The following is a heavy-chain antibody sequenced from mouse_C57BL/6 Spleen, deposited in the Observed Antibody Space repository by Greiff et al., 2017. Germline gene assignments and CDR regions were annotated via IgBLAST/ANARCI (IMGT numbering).Heavy chain of an antibody. Sequence: VQLQQPGAELVKPGASVKLSCKASGYTFTSYWMQWVKQRPGQGLEWIGEIDPSDSYTNYNQKFKGKATLTVDTSSSTAYMQLSSLTSADSAVYYCARGDGSSAYWGQGTLVTVSA. CDR2: IDPSDSYT. J-gene: IGHJ3*01. V-gene: IGHV1-50*01. CDR1: GYTFTSYW. D-gene: IGHD1-1*01. CDR3: ARGDGSSAY.